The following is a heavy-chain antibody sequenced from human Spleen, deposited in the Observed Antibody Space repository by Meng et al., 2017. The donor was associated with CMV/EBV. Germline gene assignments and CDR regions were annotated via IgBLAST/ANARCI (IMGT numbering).Heavy chain of an antibody. D-gene: IGHD3-10*01. CDR1: GLSFNAYI. Sequence: GESLKISCAASGLSFNAYIVHWVRQAPDKGLEWVATISSDISKTYYTDSVKGRFTISRDNSRSTLYLQMNSLRLEDTAVYYCARIRSYSGSGIYSRDAFDIWGQGTMVTVSS. J-gene: IGHJ3*02. V-gene: IGHV3-30-3*01. CDR2: ISSDISKT. CDR3: ARIRSYSGSGIYSRDAFDI.